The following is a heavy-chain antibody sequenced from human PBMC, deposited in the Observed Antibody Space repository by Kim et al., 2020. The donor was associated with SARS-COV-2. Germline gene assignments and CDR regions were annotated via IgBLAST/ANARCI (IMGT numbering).Heavy chain of an antibody. CDR1: GGTFSSYA. J-gene: IGHJ4*02. Sequence: SVKVSCKAFGGTFSSYAISWVRQAPGQGLEWMGGIIPIFGTANYAQKFQGRVTITADESTSTAYMELSSLRSEDTAVYYCASEPAGFAAAGHRFFDYWGQGTLVTVSS. D-gene: IGHD6-13*01. V-gene: IGHV1-69*13. CDR2: IIPIFGTA. CDR3: ASEPAGFAAAGHRFFDY.